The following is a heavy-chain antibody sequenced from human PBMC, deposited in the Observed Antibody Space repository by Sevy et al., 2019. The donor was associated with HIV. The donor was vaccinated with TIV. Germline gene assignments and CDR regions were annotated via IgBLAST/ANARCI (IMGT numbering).Heavy chain of an antibody. D-gene: IGHD3-9*01. J-gene: IGHJ3*02. V-gene: IGHV3-23*01. CDR3: AKDGGGDSTIRPPDAFDI. CDR2: ISGSGGST. Sequence: GGSQRLSCAASGFTFSSYAMSWVRQAPGKGLEWVSAISGSGGSTYYADSVKGRFTISRDNSKNTLYLQMNSLRAEDTAVYYCAKDGGGDSTIRPPDAFDIWGQGTMVTVSS. CDR1: GFTFSSYA.